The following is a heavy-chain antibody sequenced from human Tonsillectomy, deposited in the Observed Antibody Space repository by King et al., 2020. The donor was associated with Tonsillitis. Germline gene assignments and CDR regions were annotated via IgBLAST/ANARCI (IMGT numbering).Heavy chain of an antibody. CDR1: GFKFADYT. CDR3: AKDISSYGEMTVDY. CDR2: ITWDGSTT. J-gene: IGHJ4*02. V-gene: IGHV3-43*01. Sequence: VQLVESGGVVIQPGGSLRLSCAASGFKFADYTMHWVRHAPGKGPEWVSLITWDGSTTSYVDSVKGRFTISRDNSQNSLYLQMNRLRIEDTALYYCAKDISSYGEMTVDYWGQGTRVTVSS. D-gene: IGHD4-17*01.